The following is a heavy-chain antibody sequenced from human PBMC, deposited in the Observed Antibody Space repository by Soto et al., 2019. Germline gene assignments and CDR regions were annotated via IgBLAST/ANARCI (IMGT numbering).Heavy chain of an antibody. J-gene: IGHJ6*02. V-gene: IGHV4-34*01. CDR3: ARVCRSWQAYYYYYGMDV. Sequence: SDTLSLTCAVYGNYFCGYYWGWIRRDPGKGVEWIGEINHSRSTNYHPPLQSRVTISVDTSKNQFSLKLSSVTAADTAVYYCARVCRSWQAYYYYYGMDVWGQGTTVTVSS. CDR2: INHSRST. CDR1: GNYFCGYY. D-gene: IGHD6-13*01.